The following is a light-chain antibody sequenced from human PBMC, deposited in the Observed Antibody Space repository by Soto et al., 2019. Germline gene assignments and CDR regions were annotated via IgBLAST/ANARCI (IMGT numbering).Light chain of an antibody. CDR2: AAS. CDR3: QQFNSYPIT. Sequence: IHLTQAPSFLSASVGDIVTITFRASQGISSNLAWYQQKPGKAPKLLIYAASTLQSGVPSRFSGSGSGTEFTLTISSLQPEDFATYYCQQFNSYPITFGQGTRLEIK. V-gene: IGKV1-9*01. CDR1: QGISSN. J-gene: IGKJ5*01.